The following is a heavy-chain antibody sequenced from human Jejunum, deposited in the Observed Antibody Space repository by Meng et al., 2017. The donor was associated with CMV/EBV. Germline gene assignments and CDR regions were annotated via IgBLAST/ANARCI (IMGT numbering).Heavy chain of an antibody. CDR1: GDSFSTQT. CDR2: LIAVFDKT. J-gene: IGHJ4*02. V-gene: IGHV1-69*13. Sequence: QVQLGQFGAEVKKPGSSVKVACKTSGDSFSTQTFSWVRQAPGQGLEWMGGLIAVFDKTKAAPRFQDRVTFTADESTSTAYMELSSLTFDDTAVYFCARGRRNEPLFDYWGQGTLVTVSS. D-gene: IGHD1-14*01. CDR3: ARGRRNEPLFDY.